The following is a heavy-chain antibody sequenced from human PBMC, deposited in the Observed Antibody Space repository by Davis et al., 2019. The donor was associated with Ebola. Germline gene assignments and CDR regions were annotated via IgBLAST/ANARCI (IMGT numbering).Heavy chain of an antibody. CDR2: LSYDGSDE. D-gene: IGHD5-12*01. CDR1: GFTLSNYA. CDR3: ARGATMTGYWYFDL. V-gene: IGHV3-30-3*01. J-gene: IGHJ2*01. Sequence: GESLKISCVASGFTLSNYAMHWVSQAPGKGLECVAVLSYDGSDEYYADSVKGRFTISRDNAKNTLYLQMNSLRAEDTAVYYCARGATMTGYWYFDLWDRGNLVTVSS.